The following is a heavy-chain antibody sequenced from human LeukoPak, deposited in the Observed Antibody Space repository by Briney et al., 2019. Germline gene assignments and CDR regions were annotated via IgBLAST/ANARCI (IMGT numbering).Heavy chain of an antibody. J-gene: IGHJ4*02. CDR3: ARDLWAQKLPHRYFDY. Sequence: SETLSLTCTVSGGSISGYYWSWIRQPAGKALEWIGRIHTSGTTSYNPSLRSRVTMSVDTSKNQFSLKLNSVTAADTAVYYCARDLWAQKLPHRYFDYWGQGTLVTVSS. CDR1: GGSISGYY. D-gene: IGHD6-13*01. V-gene: IGHV4-4*07. CDR2: IHTSGTT.